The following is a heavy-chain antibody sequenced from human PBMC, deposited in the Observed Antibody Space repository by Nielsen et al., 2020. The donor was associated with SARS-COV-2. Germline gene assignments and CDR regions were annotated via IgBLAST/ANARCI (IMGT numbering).Heavy chain of an antibody. D-gene: IGHD3-22*01. J-gene: IGHJ4*02. CDR2: IIPILGIA. V-gene: IGHV1-69*04. CDR3: ARDLSYYYDSSGYYSRY. CDR1: GGTFSSYA. Sequence: SVKVSCKASGGTFSSYAISWVRQAPGQGLEWMGRIIPILGIANYAQKFQGRVTITADKSTSTAYMELSSLRSEDTAVYYCARDLSYYYDSSGYYSRYWGQGTLVTVSS.